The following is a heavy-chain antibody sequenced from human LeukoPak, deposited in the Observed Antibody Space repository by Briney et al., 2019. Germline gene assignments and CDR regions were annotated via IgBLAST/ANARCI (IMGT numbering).Heavy chain of an antibody. CDR2: IVVGSGNT. D-gene: IGHD5-24*01. Sequence: SVKVSCKASGFTFTSSAVQWVRQARGQRLEWIGWIVVGSGNTNYAQKLQERVTITRDMSTSTAYMELSSLRSEDTAVYYCAALVEMATFSLDYWGQGTLVTVSS. J-gene: IGHJ4*02. V-gene: IGHV1-58*01. CDR3: AALVEMATFSLDY. CDR1: GFTFTSSA.